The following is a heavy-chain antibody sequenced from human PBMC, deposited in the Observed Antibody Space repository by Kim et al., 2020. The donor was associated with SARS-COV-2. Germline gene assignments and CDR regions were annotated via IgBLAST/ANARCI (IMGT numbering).Heavy chain of an antibody. D-gene: IGHD3-10*01. J-gene: IGHJ6*02. CDR1: GFTFSSYS. CDR2: ISSSSSYI. V-gene: IGHV3-21*01. CDR3: ARVGGNDVLVWFGESITYYYYGMDV. Sequence: GGSLRLSCAASGFTFSSYSMNWVRQAPGKGLEWVSSISSSSSYIYYADSVKGRFTISRDNAKNSLYLQMNSLRAEDTAVYYCARVGGNDVLVWFGESITYYYYGMDVWGQGTTVTVSS.